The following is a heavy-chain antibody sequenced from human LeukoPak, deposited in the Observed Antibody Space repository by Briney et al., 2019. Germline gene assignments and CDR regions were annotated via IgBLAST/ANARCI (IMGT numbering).Heavy chain of an antibody. V-gene: IGHV4-59*08. CDR1: GGSFSDYY. CDR3: ARTGSSWYRVDY. J-gene: IGHJ4*02. CDR2: IYYSGST. D-gene: IGHD6-13*01. Sequence: SETLSLTCAVYGGSFSDYYWKWIRQPPGKGLEWIGYIYYSGSTNYNPSLKSRVTISVDTSKNQFSLKLSSVTAADTAVYYCARTGSSWYRVDYWGQGTLVTVSS.